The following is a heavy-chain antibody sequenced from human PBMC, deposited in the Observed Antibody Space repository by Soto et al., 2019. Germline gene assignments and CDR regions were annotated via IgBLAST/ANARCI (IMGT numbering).Heavy chain of an antibody. D-gene: IGHD2-8*01. Sequence: ESGGGVVQPGRSLRLSCAASGFTFSRYAMHWVRQAPGKGLEWVAVISYDGSNKYYADSVKGRFTISRDISKNTLYLQMNSLRAEDTAVYYCTRGGDIVLMVYAMAPSKHGMDVWGQGTTVTVSS. V-gene: IGHV3-30-3*01. J-gene: IGHJ6*02. CDR3: TRGGDIVLMVYAMAPSKHGMDV. CDR1: GFTFSRYA. CDR2: ISYDGSNK.